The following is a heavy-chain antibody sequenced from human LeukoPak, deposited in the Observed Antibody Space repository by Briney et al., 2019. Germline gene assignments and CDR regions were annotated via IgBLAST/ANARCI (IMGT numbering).Heavy chain of an antibody. V-gene: IGHV5-51*01. J-gene: IGHJ4*02. CDR3: ARNSRADY. CDR2: IYPGDSET. CDR1: GYSFPTYW. Sequence: ISCKGSGYSFPTYWIGWVRQMPGKGLEWMGIIYPGDSETRYSPSFQGQVTISADKSISTAYLQWSRLKASDTAMYYCARNSRADYWGQGTLLPLFS.